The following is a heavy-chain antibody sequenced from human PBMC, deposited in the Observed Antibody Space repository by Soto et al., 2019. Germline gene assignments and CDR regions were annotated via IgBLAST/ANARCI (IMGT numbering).Heavy chain of an antibody. CDR3: APIVVPAAMRGNWFDP. J-gene: IGHJ5*02. Sequence: VSGPTLVNPTQTLTLTCTFSGFSLSTSGVGVGWIRQPPGKALEWLALIYWDDDKRYSPSLKSRLTITKDTSKNQVVLTMTNMDPVDTATYYCAPIVVPAAMRGNWFDPWGQGTLVTVSS. CDR2: IYWDDDK. CDR1: GFSLSTSGVG. D-gene: IGHD2-2*01. V-gene: IGHV2-5*02.